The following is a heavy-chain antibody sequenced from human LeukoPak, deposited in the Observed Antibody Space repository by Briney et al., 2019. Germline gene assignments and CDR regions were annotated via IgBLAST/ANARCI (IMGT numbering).Heavy chain of an antibody. CDR3: ASPGKDFTMVRGVNVVPNYYYYYYYMDV. Sequence: ASVKVSCKATGYTFTAYYMHWVRQAPGQGLEWMGLINPSGSDTVYAQKFQGRVTMTRDMSTSTDYMELSSLRSEDTAVYYCASPGKDFTMVRGVNVVPNYYYYYYYMDVWGKGTTVTISS. CDR2: INPSGSDT. V-gene: IGHV1-46*01. J-gene: IGHJ6*03. D-gene: IGHD3-10*01. CDR1: GYTFTAYY.